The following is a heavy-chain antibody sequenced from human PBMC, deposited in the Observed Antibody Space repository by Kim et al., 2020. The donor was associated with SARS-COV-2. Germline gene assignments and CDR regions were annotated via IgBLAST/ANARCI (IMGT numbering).Heavy chain of an antibody. D-gene: IGHD3-9*01. J-gene: IGHJ4*02. V-gene: IGHV3-11*05. Sequence: GRFTISRDNAKNSLYLQMNSLRAEDTAVYYCARVIYDILTGYPIYYFDYWGQGTLVTVSS. CDR3: ARVIYDILTGYPIYYFDY.